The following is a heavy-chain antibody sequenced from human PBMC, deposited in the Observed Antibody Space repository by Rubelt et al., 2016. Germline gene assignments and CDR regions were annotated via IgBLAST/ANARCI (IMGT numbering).Heavy chain of an antibody. V-gene: IGHV4-4*07. CDR2: IYTSGSI. CDR1: GGSISSYS. J-gene: IGHJ5*02. Sequence: QVQLQESGPGLVKPSETLSLTCTVSGGSISSYSWSWIRQPAGKGLEWIGRIYTSGSINYNPSLTSRVTMSVDPSKNQFSLKLSSVTAADTAVYYCARDPGDYYDNGGSLFDPWGQGTLVTVSS. CDR3: ARDPGDYYDNGGSLFDP. D-gene: IGHD3-22*01.